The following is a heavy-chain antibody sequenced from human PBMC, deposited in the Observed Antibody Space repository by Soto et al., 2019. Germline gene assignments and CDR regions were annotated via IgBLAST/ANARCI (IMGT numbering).Heavy chain of an antibody. Sequence: EVQVVESGGGLVQPGGSLRLSCAVSRSTVSNNYMAWVRQAPGKGLEWVSSIYVNGNTYYGESVKGRFTISSDSSRNTVYLQMNRLRGEDTALYFCARDYSISGSYAPWFDPRGQGTLVSVSS. V-gene: IGHV3-66*01. CDR2: IYVNGNT. CDR3: ARDYSISGSYAPWFDP. CDR1: RSTVSNNY. D-gene: IGHD3-16*01. J-gene: IGHJ5*02.